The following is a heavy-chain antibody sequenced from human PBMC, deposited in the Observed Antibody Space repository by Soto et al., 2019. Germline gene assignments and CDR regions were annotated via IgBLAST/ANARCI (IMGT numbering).Heavy chain of an antibody. CDR3: ARSSRFLEWLFAMDV. D-gene: IGHD3-3*01. CDR1: GGSISSSNW. V-gene: IGHV4-4*02. J-gene: IGHJ6*02. CDR2: IYHSGST. Sequence: SETLSLTCAVSGGSISSSNWCSWVRQPPGKGLEWIGEIYHSGSTNYNPSLKSRVTISVDKSKNQFSLKLSSVTAADTAVYYCARSSRFLEWLFAMDVWGQGTTVTVSS.